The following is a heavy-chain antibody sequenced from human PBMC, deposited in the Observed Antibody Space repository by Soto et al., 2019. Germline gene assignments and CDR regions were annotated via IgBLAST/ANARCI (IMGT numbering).Heavy chain of an antibody. CDR2: IYYSGST. CDR3: ARTLDYGHMDV. CDR1: GGSISSNSYY. Sequence: PSETLSLTCTVSGGSISSNSYYWGWIRQPPGKGLEWIGSIYYSGSTYYNPSLKSRLTISVDTSKNQFSLKLSSVTAADTAVYYCARTLDYGHMDVWGKGTTVTVSS. J-gene: IGHJ6*03. V-gene: IGHV4-39*07. D-gene: IGHD3-16*01.